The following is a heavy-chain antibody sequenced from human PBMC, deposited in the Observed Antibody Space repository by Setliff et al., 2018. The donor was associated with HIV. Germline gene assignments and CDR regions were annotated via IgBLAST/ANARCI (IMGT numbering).Heavy chain of an antibody. Sequence: ASVKVSCKASGYTFTSYGISWVRQAPGQGLEWMGWISAYNGNTNYAQKLQGRVTMTTDTSKNQSSLKLTSVTAADTAVYYCARDAPPRVGKLELRLGAFDIWGQGTMVTVSS. CDR3: ARDAPPRVGKLELRLGAFDI. CDR1: GYTFTSYG. D-gene: IGHD1-7*01. CDR2: ISAYNGNT. V-gene: IGHV1-18*01. J-gene: IGHJ3*02.